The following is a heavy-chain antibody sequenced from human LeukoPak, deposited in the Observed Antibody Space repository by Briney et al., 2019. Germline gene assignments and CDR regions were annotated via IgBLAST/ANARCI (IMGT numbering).Heavy chain of an antibody. CDR3: AKVPRITVAGGLYYYYYMDV. CDR2: ISGSGGST. D-gene: IGHD3-3*01. Sequence: GGSLRLSCVASGFTFSSYAMNWVRQAPGKGLEWVSVISGSGGSTDYADSVKGRFTISRDKSKNTLYLQMNSLRAEDTAVYYCAKVPRITVAGGLYYYYYMDVWGKGTTVTVSS. CDR1: GFTFSSYA. V-gene: IGHV3-23*01. J-gene: IGHJ6*03.